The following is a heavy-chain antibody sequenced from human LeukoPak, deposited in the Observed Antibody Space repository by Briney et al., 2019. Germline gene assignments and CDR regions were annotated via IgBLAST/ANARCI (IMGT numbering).Heavy chain of an antibody. CDR2: IIPILGIA. CDR3: ARDRLDYYDSSGYYYY. CDR1: GGTFSSYA. J-gene: IGHJ4*02. V-gene: IGHV1-69*04. Sequence: SVKVSCKASGGTFSSYAISWVRQAPGQGLEWMGRIIPILGIANYAQKFQGRVTITADKSTSTAYMELSSLRSEDTAVYYCARDRLDYYDSSGYYYYWGQGTLVTVSS. D-gene: IGHD3-22*01.